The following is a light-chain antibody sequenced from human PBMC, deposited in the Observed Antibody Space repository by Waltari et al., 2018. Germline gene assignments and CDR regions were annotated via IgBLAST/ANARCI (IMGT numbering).Light chain of an antibody. CDR1: QSISTY. CDR3: QQTSSRRT. V-gene: IGKV1-39*01. Sequence: DIRMTQSPSSLSASVGDRVTNTCRANQSISTYLNWYQQKPGKAPKLLIYAASSLQSGVPSRFSGSGSGTDFTLTINSLQPEDFATYYCQQTSSRRTFGQGTKVEIK. J-gene: IGKJ1*01. CDR2: AAS.